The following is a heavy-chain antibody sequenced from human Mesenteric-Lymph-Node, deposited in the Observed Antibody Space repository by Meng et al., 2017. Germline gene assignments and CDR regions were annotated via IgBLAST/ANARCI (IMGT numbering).Heavy chain of an antibody. CDR1: ADTFTSYY. Sequence: ASVKVSCKASADTFTSYYMHWVRQAPGQGLKWRGIINPSGGSTSYAQKFQGRVTMTRDTSTSTVYMELSSLRSEDTAVYYCARDGADTESRGWSRADYWGQGTLVTVSS. D-gene: IGHD6-19*01. J-gene: IGHJ4*02. CDR2: INPSGGST. V-gene: IGHV1-46*01. CDR3: ARDGADTESRGWSRADY.